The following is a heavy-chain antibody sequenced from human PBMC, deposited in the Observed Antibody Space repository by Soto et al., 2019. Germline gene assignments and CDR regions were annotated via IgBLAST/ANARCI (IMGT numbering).Heavy chain of an antibody. CDR2: IYSGGST. CDR1: GFTVSSNY. J-gene: IGHJ4*02. CDR3: ARACSGGTCSFDY. D-gene: IGHD2-15*01. Sequence: EVQLVESGGDLVQPGGSLRLSCAASGFTVSSNYMSWVRQAPGKGLVWVSVIYSGGSTYYADSVKGRFTISRDNSENTMYLPMNSLRAEDTAVYYCARACSGGTCSFDYWGQGTLVTVSS. V-gene: IGHV3-66*01.